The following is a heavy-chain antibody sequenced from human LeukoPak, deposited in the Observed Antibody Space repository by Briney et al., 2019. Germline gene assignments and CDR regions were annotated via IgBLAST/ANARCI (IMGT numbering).Heavy chain of an antibody. CDR3: AKDMGPAGWDLIRREHLHRLGG. V-gene: IGHV3-11*01. J-gene: IGHJ6*02. CDR1: GFTFSDYY. Sequence: GGSLRLSCAASGFTFSDYYMSWIRQAPGKGLEWVSYISSSGSTIYYADSVKGRFTISRDNAKNSLYLQMNSLRAEDTALYYCAKDMGPAGWDLIRREHLHRLGGWGQGTTVTVSS. CDR2: ISSSGSTI. D-gene: IGHD1-26*01.